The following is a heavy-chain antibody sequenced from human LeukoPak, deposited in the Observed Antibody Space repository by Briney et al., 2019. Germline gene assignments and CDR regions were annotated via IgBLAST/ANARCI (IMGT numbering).Heavy chain of an antibody. Sequence: SVKVSCKASGGTFSSYAISWVRQAPGQGLEWMGRIIPILGIANYAQKFQGRVTITADKSTSTAYTELSSLRSEDTAVYYCARDRDYYYYGMDVWGQGTTVTVSS. CDR1: GGTFSSYA. CDR3: ARDRDYYYYGMDV. V-gene: IGHV1-69*04. D-gene: IGHD5-24*01. CDR2: IIPILGIA. J-gene: IGHJ6*02.